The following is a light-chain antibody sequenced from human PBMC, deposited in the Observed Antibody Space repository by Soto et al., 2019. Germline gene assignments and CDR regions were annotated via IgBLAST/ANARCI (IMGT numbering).Light chain of an antibody. CDR2: DAS. V-gene: IGKV3-11*01. CDR1: QSVASF. J-gene: IGKJ2*01. CDR3: QQRSSWPPMYT. Sequence: EIVLTQSPATLSLSPGERATLSCRASQSVASFLAWYQQKPGQAPRLLIYDASNRATGIPARFSGSGSGTDFPLTIGSLEPEDFAIYYCQQRSSWPPMYTFGQGTKLEIK.